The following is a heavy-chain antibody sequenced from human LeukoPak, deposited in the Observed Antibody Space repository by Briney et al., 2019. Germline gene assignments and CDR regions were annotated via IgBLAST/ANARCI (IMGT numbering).Heavy chain of an antibody. V-gene: IGHV3-15*01. D-gene: IGHD1-1*01. CDR2: LKSRGGGKTA. Sequence: GGSLRLSCVVSGFNFNDAWMSWVRQVPGKGLEWVGRLKSRGGGKTADYSAAVKGRFTVSRDDSQNTLYLQMNNLKIEDTAVYFCSWELDFSFGRRLEHWGQGTLVTVAS. J-gene: IGHJ5*02. CDR3: SWELDFSFGRRLEH. CDR1: GFNFNDAW.